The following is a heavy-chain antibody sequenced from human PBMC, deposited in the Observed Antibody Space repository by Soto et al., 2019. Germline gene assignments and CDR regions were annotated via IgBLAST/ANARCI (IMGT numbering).Heavy chain of an antibody. J-gene: IGHJ6*02. CDR2: INPNSGGT. CDR3: ARDRREEFFGVVTRHIYYYYYGMDV. Sequence: ASVKVSCKASGYTFTGYYMHWVRQAPGQGLEWMGWINPNSGGTNYAQKFQGRVTMTRDTSISTAYMELSRLRSDDTAVYYCARDRREEFFGVVTRHIYYYYYGMDVWGQGTTVTVSS. V-gene: IGHV1-2*02. D-gene: IGHD3-3*01. CDR1: GYTFTGYY.